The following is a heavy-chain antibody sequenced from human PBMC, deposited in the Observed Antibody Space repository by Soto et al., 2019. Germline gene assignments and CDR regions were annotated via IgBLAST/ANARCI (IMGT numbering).Heavy chain of an antibody. CDR3: ARTYYDILTEGNWFDP. D-gene: IGHD3-9*01. CDR2: SYYSGST. Sequence: TLSLTCTVSGGSISSGGYYWSWIRQHPGKGLEWIGYSYYSGSTYYNPSLKSRVTISVDTSKNQFSLKLSSVTAADTAVYYCARTYYDILTEGNWFDPWGQGTLVTVSS. V-gene: IGHV4-31*03. CDR1: GGSISSGGYY. J-gene: IGHJ5*02.